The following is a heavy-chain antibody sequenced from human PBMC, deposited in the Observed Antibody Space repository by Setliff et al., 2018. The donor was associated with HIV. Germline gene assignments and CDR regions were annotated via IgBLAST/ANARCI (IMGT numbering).Heavy chain of an antibody. CDR2: INHSGST. V-gene: IGHV4-34*01. J-gene: IGHJ4*02. D-gene: IGHD4-4*01. CDR3: ARAFLAYRAVDF. CDR1: GESFSAYS. Sequence: SETLSLTCAVYGESFSAYSWTWIRQPPGKGLEWIGEINHSGSTTYNPSLRGRVTVSVDTSKNQFSLKLKSVTAADTAFYYCARAFLAYRAVDFWGQGTLGTVSS.